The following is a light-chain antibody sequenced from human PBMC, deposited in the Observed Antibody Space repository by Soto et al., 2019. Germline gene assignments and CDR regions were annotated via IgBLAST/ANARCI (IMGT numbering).Light chain of an antibody. V-gene: IGLV6-57*03. Sequence: NFMLTQPHSVSESPGKTGTISCTRSSGSIASNYVQWYQQRPGSAPTTVIYEDNQRPSGVPDRFSGSIDSSSNSASLTISGLKTEDEADYYSQSYDSSNQVFGGGTKLTVL. J-gene: IGLJ3*02. CDR2: EDN. CDR3: QSYDSSNQV. CDR1: SGSIASNY.